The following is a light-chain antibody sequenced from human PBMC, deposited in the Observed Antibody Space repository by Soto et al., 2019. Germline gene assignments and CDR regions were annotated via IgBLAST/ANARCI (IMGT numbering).Light chain of an antibody. CDR2: GAS. J-gene: IGKJ5*01. CDR1: QSVSSY. CDR3: QQYSDLPMT. Sequence: EIVLTQSPATLSLSPWGRATLSCRASQSVSSYLAWYQQKPGQAPRLLIYGASRRATGIPDRFSGSASGTDFTLTISRLEPEDFAVYFCQQYSDLPMTFGQGTRLEIK. V-gene: IGKV3-20*01.